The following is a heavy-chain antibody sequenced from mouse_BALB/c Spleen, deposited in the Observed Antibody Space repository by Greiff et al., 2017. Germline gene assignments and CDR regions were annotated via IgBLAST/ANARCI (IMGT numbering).Heavy chain of an antibody. CDR3: ARDREITNYYAMDY. CDR2: INSNGGST. Sequence: EVQGVESGGDLVKPGGSLKLSCAASGFTFSSYGMSWVRQTPDKRLELVATINSNGGSTYYPDSVKGRFTISRDNAKNTLYLQMSSLKSEDTAMYYCARDREITNYYAMDYWGQGTSVTVSS. CDR1: GFTFSSYG. D-gene: IGHD2-4*01. V-gene: IGHV5-6-3*01. J-gene: IGHJ4*01.